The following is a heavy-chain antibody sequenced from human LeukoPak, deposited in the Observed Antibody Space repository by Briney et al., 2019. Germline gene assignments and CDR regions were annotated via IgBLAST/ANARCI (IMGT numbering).Heavy chain of an antibody. CDR2: IYTSGST. Sequence: SETLSLTCTVSGGSISSYYWSWIRQPPGKGLEWIGYIYTSGSTNYNPSLKSRVTISVDTSKNQFSLRLSSVTAADTALYYCTKRVKYGGTWDHFADWGQGTLVTVSS. CDR1: GGSISSYY. CDR3: TKRVKYGGTWDHFAD. V-gene: IGHV4-4*09. J-gene: IGHJ4*02. D-gene: IGHD1-26*01.